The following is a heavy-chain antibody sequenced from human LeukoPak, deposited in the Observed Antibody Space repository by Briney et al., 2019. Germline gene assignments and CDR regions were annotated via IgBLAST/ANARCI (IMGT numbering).Heavy chain of an antibody. Sequence: PGGSLRLSCSASGFKFSTYWMSWVRQAPGKGLECLANIKEDGSETYYADSVKGRFTISRDNPKNLLFLQINSLRVEDTAVYYCARETPRRGETRDGYRWGQGTVVTVSS. J-gene: IGHJ4*02. CDR2: IKEDGSET. D-gene: IGHD5-24*01. CDR3: ARETPRRGETRDGYR. CDR1: GFKFSTYW. V-gene: IGHV3-7*01.